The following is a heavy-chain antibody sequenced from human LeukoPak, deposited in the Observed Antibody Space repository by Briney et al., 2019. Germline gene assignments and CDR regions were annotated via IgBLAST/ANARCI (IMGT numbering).Heavy chain of an antibody. Sequence: PGGSLRLSCAASGFNVSSNYMSWVRQAPGKGLEWVSVHYSVGGTYYADSVQGRFTISRHNSRNTLYLQLNSLRPEDTAVYYCARGAYGGPFDCWGQGTLVTVSS. CDR1: GFNVSSNY. J-gene: IGHJ4*02. CDR2: HYSVGGT. CDR3: ARGAYGGPFDC. V-gene: IGHV3-53*04. D-gene: IGHD4/OR15-4a*01.